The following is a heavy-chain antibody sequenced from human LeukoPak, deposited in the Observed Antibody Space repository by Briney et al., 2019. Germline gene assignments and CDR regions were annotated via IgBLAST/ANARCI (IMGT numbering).Heavy chain of an antibody. D-gene: IGHD3-22*01. CDR3: AKDRGLYYDSSGFPLLN. J-gene: IGHJ4*02. Sequence: GGSLRLSCAASRFTFSSYAMSWVRQAPGKGLEWVSAISGSGGSTYYADSVKGRFTISRDNSKNTLYLQMNSLRAEDTVVYYCAKDRGLYYDSSGFPLLNWGQGTLVTVSS. V-gene: IGHV3-23*01. CDR1: RFTFSSYA. CDR2: ISGSGGST.